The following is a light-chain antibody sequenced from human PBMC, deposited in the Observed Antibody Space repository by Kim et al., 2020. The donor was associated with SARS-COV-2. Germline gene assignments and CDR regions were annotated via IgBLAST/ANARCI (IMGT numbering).Light chain of an antibody. V-gene: IGLV10-54*01. CDR2: RNN. J-gene: IGLJ3*02. Sequence: QAGLTQPPSVSKGLRQTATLTCTGNSNNVGNQGAAWLQQHQGHPPKLLSYRNNNRPSGVSERLSASRSGNTASLTITGLQPEDEADYYCSTWDSSLNELVFGGGTKLTVL. CDR3: STWDSSLNELV. CDR1: SNNVGNQG.